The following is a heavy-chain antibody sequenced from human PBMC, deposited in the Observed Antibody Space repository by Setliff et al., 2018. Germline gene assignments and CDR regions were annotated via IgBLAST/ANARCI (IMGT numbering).Heavy chain of an antibody. Sequence: SLRLSCAASGFTLSSYWMNWVRQAPGKGLEWVANIKQDGSEKYYVDSVKGRFTISRDNAKNTLYLQMSSLRADDTAVYFCRLWLHETMRDYWGQGTLVTVSS. V-gene: IGHV3-7*03. D-gene: IGHD3-10*01. CDR2: IKQDGSEK. CDR1: GFTLSSYW. J-gene: IGHJ4*02. CDR3: RLWLHETMRDY.